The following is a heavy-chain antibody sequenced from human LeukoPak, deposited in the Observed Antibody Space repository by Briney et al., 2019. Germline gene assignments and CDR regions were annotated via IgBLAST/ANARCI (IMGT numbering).Heavy chain of an antibody. V-gene: IGHV3-23*01. CDR1: GFTFSSYA. J-gene: IGHJ4*02. CDR2: ISGSGGST. CDR3: AKDRLSSDWFKGLVDY. D-gene: IGHD6-19*01. Sequence: GGSLRLSCAASGFTFSSYAMSWVRQAPGKGLEWVSAISGSGGSTYYADSVKGRFTISRDNSKNTLYLQMNSLRAEDTAVYYCAKDRLSSDWFKGLVDYWGQGTLVTVSS.